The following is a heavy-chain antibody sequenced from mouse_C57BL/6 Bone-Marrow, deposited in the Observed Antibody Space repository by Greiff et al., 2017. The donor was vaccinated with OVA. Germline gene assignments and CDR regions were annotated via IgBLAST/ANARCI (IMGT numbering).Heavy chain of an antibody. CDR3: ARGIPTVVEAY. V-gene: IGHV1-50*01. J-gene: IGHJ3*01. Sequence: QVQLQQPGAELVKPGASVKLSCKASGYTFTSYWMQWVKQRPGQGLEWIGEIDPSDSYTYYNQKVKGKATSTVDTSSSTTYMQLSSPTSEDAAVYYCARGIPTVVEAYWGQGTLVTVSA. D-gene: IGHD1-1*01. CDR1: GYTFTSYW. CDR2: IDPSDSYT.